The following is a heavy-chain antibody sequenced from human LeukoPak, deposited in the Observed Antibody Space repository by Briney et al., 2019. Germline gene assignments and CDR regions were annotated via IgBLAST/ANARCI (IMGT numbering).Heavy chain of an antibody. D-gene: IGHD3-3*01. Sequence: ASVKVSCKASGYTFTSYYVHWVRQAPGQGLEWMGIINPSGGSTSYAQKFQGRVTMTRDMSTSTVYMELSSLRSEDTAVYYCASTISNQTYYFDYWGQGTLVTVSS. V-gene: IGHV1-46*01. CDR3: ASTISNQTYYFDY. J-gene: IGHJ4*02. CDR1: GYTFTSYY. CDR2: INPSGGST.